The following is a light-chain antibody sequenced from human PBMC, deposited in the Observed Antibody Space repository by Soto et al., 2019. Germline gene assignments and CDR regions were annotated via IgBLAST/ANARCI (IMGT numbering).Light chain of an antibody. J-gene: IGLJ1*01. Sequence: QSVLTQPASVSGSRGQSITISCVGRNTDVGQDKSVSWYQQGPGKAPKLLIFEVTNGPSGVSSRFSGSRSGNTASLTISGLQPDDEGDYFCVSYTDTDTLVFGTGTKVTVL. V-gene: IGLV2-14*01. CDR3: VSYTDTDTLV. CDR2: EVT. CDR1: NTDVGQDKS.